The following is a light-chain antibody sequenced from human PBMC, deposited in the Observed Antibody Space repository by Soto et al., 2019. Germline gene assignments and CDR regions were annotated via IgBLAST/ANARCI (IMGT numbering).Light chain of an antibody. Sequence: EIVLTQSPATLSLSPGERATLSCRASQSVSSYLAWYKQKPGQAPRLLIYDASNRATGIPARFSGSGSGTDVTLTISSLQPDDFATFYCQQYDRVPYTFGQGTKLEIK. CDR3: QQYDRVPYT. CDR2: DAS. CDR1: QSVSSY. J-gene: IGKJ2*01. V-gene: IGKV3-11*01.